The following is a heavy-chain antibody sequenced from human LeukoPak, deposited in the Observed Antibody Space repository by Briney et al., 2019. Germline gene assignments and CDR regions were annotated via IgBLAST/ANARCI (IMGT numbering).Heavy chain of an antibody. J-gene: IGHJ6*03. CDR2: IRSKAYGGTT. CDR3: TRDRSMVRGVPYYMDV. CDR1: RFTFGDYA. D-gene: IGHD3-10*01. V-gene: IGHV3-49*03. Sequence: GGSLRLSCSASRFTFGDYALSWFRQAPGKGLEWVGFIRSKAYGGTTEYAASVKGRFTISRDDSKSIAYLQMNSLKTEDTAVYYCTRDRSMVRGVPYYMDVWGKGTTVTVSS.